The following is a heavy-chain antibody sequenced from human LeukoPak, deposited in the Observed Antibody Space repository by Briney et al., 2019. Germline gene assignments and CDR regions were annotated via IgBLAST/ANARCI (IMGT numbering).Heavy chain of an antibody. CDR2: ISGDGGTT. CDR1: GFTFDDYA. D-gene: IGHD4-23*01. Sequence: PGGFLRLSCAASGFTFDDYAMHWVRQAPGKGLEWVSLISGDGGTTYYADSMKGRFTISRDNSKNSLYLQMNSLRPEDTALYYCVNFDGGNSHYWGQGTLVTVSS. J-gene: IGHJ4*02. CDR3: VNFDGGNSHY. V-gene: IGHV3-43*02.